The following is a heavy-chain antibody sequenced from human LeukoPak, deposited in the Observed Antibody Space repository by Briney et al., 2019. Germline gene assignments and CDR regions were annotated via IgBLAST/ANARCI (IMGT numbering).Heavy chain of an antibody. V-gene: IGHV3-30-3*01. CDR3: ARDGSATVTTSLDY. D-gene: IGHD4-17*01. CDR2: ISYDGSNK. Sequence: QPGGSLRLSCAASGFTFSSYAMHWVRQAPGKGLEWVAVISYDGSNKYYADSVKGRFTISGDNSKNTLYLQMNSLRAEDTAVYYCARDGSATVTTSLDYWGQGTLVTVSS. CDR1: GFTFSSYA. J-gene: IGHJ4*02.